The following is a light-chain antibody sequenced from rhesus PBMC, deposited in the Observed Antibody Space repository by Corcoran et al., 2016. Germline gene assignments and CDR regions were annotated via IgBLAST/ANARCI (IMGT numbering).Light chain of an antibody. J-gene: IGKJ2*01. V-gene: IGKV1-74*01. CDR2: KAS. Sequence: DIQMTQSPSSLSASVGDRVTITCRTSENVNNYLNWYQQKPGKAPKLLIYKASTLQSGVPSRFSGSGSGTEYTFTSSSLQSEDVATYYCQHNYGTPMYSFGQGTKVEIK. CDR3: QHNYGTPMYS. CDR1: ENVNNY.